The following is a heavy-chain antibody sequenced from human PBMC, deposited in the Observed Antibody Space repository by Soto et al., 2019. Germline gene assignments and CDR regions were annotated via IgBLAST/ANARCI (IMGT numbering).Heavy chain of an antibody. V-gene: IGHV3-53*01. CDR2: IYSGGYT. Sequence: EVQLVESGGGLIQPGGSLRLSCAVSGFTVSNNYMSWVRQAPGKGLEGVSVIYSGGYTAYGDSVKGRFTISRDNSKNKLHLQMKSRRADTTAAFFCWPHPGGGGYWGQGTLVTVSS. CDR3: WPHPGGGGY. D-gene: IGHD3-10*01. CDR1: GFTVSNNY. J-gene: IGHJ4*02.